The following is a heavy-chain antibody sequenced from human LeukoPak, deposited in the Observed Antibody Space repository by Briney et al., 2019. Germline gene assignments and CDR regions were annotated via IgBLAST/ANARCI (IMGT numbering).Heavy chain of an antibody. CDR3: AGGSGYLITS. D-gene: IGHD3-9*01. V-gene: IGHV3-7*01. CDR1: GFTFSSYA. J-gene: IGHJ5*02. CDR2: IKQDGSEK. Sequence: PGGSLRLSCAASGFTFSSYAMGWVRQAPGKGLEWLAIIKQDGSEKHYKGSVEGRFTISRDNAKNSLHLQMNSLRAEDTAVYYCAGGSGYLITSWGQGTLVTVSS.